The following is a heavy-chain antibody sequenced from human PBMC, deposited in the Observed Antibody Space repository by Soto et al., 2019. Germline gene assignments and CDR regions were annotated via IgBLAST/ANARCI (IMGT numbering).Heavy chain of an antibody. V-gene: IGHV4-59*01. D-gene: IGHD3-10*01. CDR3: ARTLWFGEGWWFDP. Sequence: ETLSLTGTVSGGSMSSYYWSWIRQPPGKGLEWIGYIYYSGSTNYNPSLKSRVTISVDTSKNQFSLKLSSVTAADTAVYYCARTLWFGEGWWFDPWGQGTLVTVSS. CDR1: GGSMSSYY. J-gene: IGHJ5*02. CDR2: IYYSGST.